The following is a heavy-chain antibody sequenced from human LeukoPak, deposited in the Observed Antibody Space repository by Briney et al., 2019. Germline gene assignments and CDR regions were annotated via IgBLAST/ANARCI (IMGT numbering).Heavy chain of an antibody. J-gene: IGHJ4*02. CDR1: GGSISSSNW. V-gene: IGHV4-4*02. D-gene: IGHD6-19*01. CDR2: IYHSGST. CDR3: ARGSIAVAGYFDY. Sequence: SETLSLTCAVSGGSISSSNWWSWVRQPPGKGLEWIGEIYHSGSTNYNPSHKSRVTISVDKSKNQFSLKLSSVTAADTAVYYCARGSIAVAGYFDYWGQGTLVTVSS.